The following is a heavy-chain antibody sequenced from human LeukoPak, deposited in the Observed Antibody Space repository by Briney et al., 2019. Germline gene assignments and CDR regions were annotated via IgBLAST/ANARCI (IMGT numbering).Heavy chain of an antibody. D-gene: IGHD3-22*01. CDR3: ARGYQVVGYLTVVDKNGLDY. CDR2: ISAYNGNT. Sequence: ASVKVSCKASGYTFTSYGISWVRQAPGQGLEWMGWISAYNGNTNYAQKLQGRVTMTTDTSTSTAYMELRSLRSDDTAVYYCARGYQVVGYLTVVDKNGLDYWGQGTLVTVSS. V-gene: IGHV1-18*01. J-gene: IGHJ4*02. CDR1: GYTFTSYG.